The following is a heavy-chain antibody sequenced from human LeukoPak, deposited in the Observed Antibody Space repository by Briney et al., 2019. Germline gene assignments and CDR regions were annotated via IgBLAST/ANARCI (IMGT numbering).Heavy chain of an antibody. V-gene: IGHV3-23*01. CDR2: ISGSGSSS. CDR1: GFTFSSYA. CDR3: AKARNYGFLSVDFDS. D-gene: IGHD3-16*01. Sequence: GGSLRLSCAASGFTFSSYAMSWVRQAPGKGLEWVSLISGSGSSSSYTDSVKGRFTISRDNSQSTLYLQIISLRAEDTAVYFCAKARNYGFLSVDFDSWGQGTLVVVSS. J-gene: IGHJ4*02.